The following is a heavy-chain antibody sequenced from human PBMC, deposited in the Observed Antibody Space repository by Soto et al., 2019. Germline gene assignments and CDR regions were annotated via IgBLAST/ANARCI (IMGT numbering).Heavy chain of an antibody. Sequence: QVHLEESGPGLVKPAETLSLRCTVSGGSVRSPSHYWSWIRQSPGKGLEWIGYIYHTGSTSYNPSRKSRVSISADTSSNQCSMNLTAVAAADTALYYCARGGYFYIYDFDSWGQGIPVLVSS. CDR1: GGSVRSPSHY. V-gene: IGHV4-61*01. J-gene: IGHJ4*02. CDR2: IYHTGST. D-gene: IGHD3-22*01. CDR3: ARGGYFYIYDFDS.